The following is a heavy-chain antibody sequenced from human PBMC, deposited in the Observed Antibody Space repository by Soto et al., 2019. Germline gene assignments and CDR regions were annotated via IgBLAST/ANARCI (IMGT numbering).Heavy chain of an antibody. CDR3: ARGLAYCGGDCYSNI. V-gene: IGHV1-69*13. D-gene: IGHD2-21*02. Sequence: SVKVSCKASGGTFSSYAISWVRQAPGQGLEWMGGIIPIFGTANYAQKFQGRVTITADESTSTAYMELSSLRSEDTAVYYCARGLAYCGGDCYSNIWGQGTMVTVSS. J-gene: IGHJ3*02. CDR2: IIPIFGTA. CDR1: GGTFSSYA.